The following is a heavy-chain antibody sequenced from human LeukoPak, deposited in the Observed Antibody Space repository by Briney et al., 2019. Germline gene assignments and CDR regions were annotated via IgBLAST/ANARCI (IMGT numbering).Heavy chain of an antibody. CDR2: IYYSGST. V-gene: IGHV4-59*01. Sequence: SETLSLTCTVWGGSISSYYWSWIRQPPGKGLEWLGYIYYSGSTNYNPSLKSRVNISVDTSKNQFSLQLSSVTAADKAVYYCARDDILTGYPLDYWGQGTLVTVSS. J-gene: IGHJ4*02. CDR1: GGSISSYY. CDR3: ARDDILTGYPLDY. D-gene: IGHD3-9*01.